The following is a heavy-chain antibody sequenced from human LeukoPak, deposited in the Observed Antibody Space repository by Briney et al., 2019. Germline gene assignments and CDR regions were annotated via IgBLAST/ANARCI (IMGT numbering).Heavy chain of an antibody. D-gene: IGHD3-9*01. Sequence: PGGSLRLSCAASGFTFSSYWMSWVRQAPGKGLEWVAVISYDGSNKYYADSVKGRFTISRDNSKNTLYLQMNSLRAEDTAVYYCAKDSVLRYFDWLYGSGYFDYWGQGTLVTVSS. V-gene: IGHV3-30*18. CDR3: AKDSVLRYFDWLYGSGYFDY. CDR1: GFTFSSYW. CDR2: ISYDGSNK. J-gene: IGHJ4*02.